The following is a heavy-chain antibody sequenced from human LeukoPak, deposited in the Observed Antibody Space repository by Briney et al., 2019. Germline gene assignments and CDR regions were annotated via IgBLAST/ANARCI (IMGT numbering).Heavy chain of an antibody. Sequence: GGSLRLSCAASGFTFSSYAMSWVRQAPGKGLEWVSAISGSGGSTYYADSVKGRFTISRDNPKNPLYLQMNSLRAEDTAVYYCAKDRGRAARRGGFGYWGQGTLVTVSS. J-gene: IGHJ4*02. CDR1: GFTFSSYA. V-gene: IGHV3-23*01. D-gene: IGHD6-6*01. CDR3: AKDRGRAARRGGFGY. CDR2: ISGSGGST.